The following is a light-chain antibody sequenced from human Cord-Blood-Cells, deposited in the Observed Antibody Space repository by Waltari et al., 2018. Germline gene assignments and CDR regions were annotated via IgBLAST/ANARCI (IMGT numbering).Light chain of an antibody. Sequence: NFMLTQPHSVSESPGKTVTISCTGSRGSIASNYVQWYQQRPGRAPTTVIHEDNQRPAGVPDRFSGSIDSSSNSASLTISGLKTEDEADYYCQSYDSSTWVFGGGTKLTVL. J-gene: IGLJ3*02. CDR3: QSYDSSTWV. CDR2: EDN. V-gene: IGLV6-57*02. CDR1: RGSIASNY.